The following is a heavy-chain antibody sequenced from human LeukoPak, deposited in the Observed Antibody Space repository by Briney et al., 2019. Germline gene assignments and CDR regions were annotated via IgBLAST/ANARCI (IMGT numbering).Heavy chain of an antibody. CDR1: GYIFTSYG. D-gene: IGHD1-1*01. V-gene: IGHV1-18*01. CDR2: ISADNGDT. Sequence: GASVKVSCKASGYIFTSYGISWVRQAPGQGLEWMGWISADNGDTTYAQKLQGRVTMTRDTSISTAYMELSRLRSDDTAVYYCASHNSVKLEIDFDYWGQGTLVTVSS. CDR3: ASHNSVKLEIDFDY. J-gene: IGHJ4*02.